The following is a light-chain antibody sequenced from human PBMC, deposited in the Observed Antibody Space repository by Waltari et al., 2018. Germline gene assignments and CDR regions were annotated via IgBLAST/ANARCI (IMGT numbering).Light chain of an antibody. Sequence: QSALTQPPSASGSPGPSVTISCTGTTSDVGDYVSWYQQHPGKAPKLMISEVTKRPSGVPDRFSGSKSGNTASLTVSGLQAEDEADYYCSSYAGSNNLVFGGGTKLTVL. CDR1: TSDVGDY. J-gene: IGLJ2*01. V-gene: IGLV2-8*01. CDR3: SSYAGSNNLV. CDR2: EVT.